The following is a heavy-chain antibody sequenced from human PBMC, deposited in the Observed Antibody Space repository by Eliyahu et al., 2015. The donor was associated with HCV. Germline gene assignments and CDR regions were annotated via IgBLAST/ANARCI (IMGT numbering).Heavy chain of an antibody. CDR3: AIEGGTSGPRWFDP. V-gene: IGHV1-69*01. CDR1: GGTFSSYT. J-gene: IGHJ5*02. CDR2: LIPFFGKA. D-gene: IGHD2-15*01. Sequence: QVQLVQSGAEVKKPGSSVKVSCTASGGTFSSYTISWVRQGPGQGLEWMGGLIPFFGKANYAQKFQDRVTITADESTSTAYMELSALRSEDTAVYYCAIEGGTSGPRWFDPWGQGTLVSVSS.